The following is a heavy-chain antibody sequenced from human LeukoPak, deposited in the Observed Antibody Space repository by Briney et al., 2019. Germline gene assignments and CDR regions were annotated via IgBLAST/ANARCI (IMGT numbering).Heavy chain of an antibody. J-gene: IGHJ5*02. CDR1: GGSISSDNYS. V-gene: IGHV4-61*02. CDR2: VYTSGST. CDR3: AREKIGYYDGSGRGWFDP. D-gene: IGHD3-22*01. Sequence: SETLSLTCTVSGGSISSDNYSWSWLRPPAGKGLEGIGSVYTSGSTNYSLSLKSRVTISVDTSKKQFSLKLSSVTAADTAVYYCAREKIGYYDGSGRGWFDPWGQGTLVTVSS.